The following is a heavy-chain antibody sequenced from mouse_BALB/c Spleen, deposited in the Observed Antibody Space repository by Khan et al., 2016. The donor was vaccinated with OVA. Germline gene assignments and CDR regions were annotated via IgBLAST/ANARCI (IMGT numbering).Heavy chain of an antibody. CDR3: AREGTGAWFAY. CDR1: GYTFTSYT. V-gene: IGHV1-4*01. Sequence: QVQLQQSGAELARPGASVKMSCKASGYTFTSYTMHWVKQRPGQGLEWIGYINPSSGYTNYNQKFKDKATLTADKSSSTAYMQLSSLTSEDSAVYYCAREGTGAWFAYCGQGTLVTVSA. D-gene: IGHD4-1*01. J-gene: IGHJ3*01. CDR2: INPSSGYT.